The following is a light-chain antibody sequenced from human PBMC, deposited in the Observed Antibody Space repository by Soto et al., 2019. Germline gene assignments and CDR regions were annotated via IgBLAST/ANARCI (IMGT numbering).Light chain of an antibody. J-gene: IGKJ2*01. Sequence: EIVMTQSPATLSVSPGERVTLSCRASQGVSTNLAWYQQKPGQAPRLLIYGASTRATGIPARFSGSGSGTDFTLTSNSLQSEDFALYGCQHAYTFGQGTKLEIK. CDR1: QGVSTN. CDR2: GAS. CDR3: QHAYT. V-gene: IGKV3-15*01.